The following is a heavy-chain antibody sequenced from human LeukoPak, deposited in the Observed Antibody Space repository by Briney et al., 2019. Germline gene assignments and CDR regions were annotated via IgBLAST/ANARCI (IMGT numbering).Heavy chain of an antibody. D-gene: IGHD2-15*01. J-gene: IGHJ4*02. CDR3: ARHSRRVVVFDY. Sequence: SETLSLTCTVSGSPISSYYWSWIRQPPGKGLEWIGYIYYSGSTNYNPSLKSRVTISVDTSKNQFSLELSSVTAADTAVYYCARHSRRVVVFDYWGQGTLVTVSS. CDR1: GSPISSYY. V-gene: IGHV4-59*08. CDR2: IYYSGST.